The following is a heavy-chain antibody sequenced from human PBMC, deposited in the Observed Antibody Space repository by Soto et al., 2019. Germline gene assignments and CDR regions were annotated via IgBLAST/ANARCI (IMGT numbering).Heavy chain of an antibody. CDR1: GYIFTSYY. D-gene: IGHD6-6*01. CDR2: INPFDGSR. J-gene: IGHJ4*02. V-gene: IGHV1-46*01. Sequence: ASVKVSCKASGYIFTSYYIHWVRQAPGQGLEWMGWINPFDGSRMFAQSFQGRVTMTRDRSKNQFSLKLSSVTAADTAVYYCAGGIAARPLGYWGQGTLVTVSS. CDR3: AGGIAARPLGY.